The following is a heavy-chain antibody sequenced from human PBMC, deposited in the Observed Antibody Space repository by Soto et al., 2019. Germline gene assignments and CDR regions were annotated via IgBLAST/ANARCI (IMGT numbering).Heavy chain of an antibody. V-gene: IGHV1-8*01. CDR2: MNPNSGNT. Sequence: SGKVSFKASGYTFTSYDINWVRQATGQGLEWMGWMNPNSGNTGYAQKFQGRVTMTRNTSISTAYMELSSLRSEDTAVYYCARASRDFWSGYYSYGMDVWGQGTTVTVSS. CDR3: ARASRDFWSGYYSYGMDV. D-gene: IGHD3-3*01. CDR1: GYTFTSYD. J-gene: IGHJ6*02.